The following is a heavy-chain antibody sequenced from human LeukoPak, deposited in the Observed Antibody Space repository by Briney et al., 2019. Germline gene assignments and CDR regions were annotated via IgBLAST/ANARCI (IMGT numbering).Heavy chain of an antibody. CDR2: MNPNSANT. J-gene: IGHJ6*02. D-gene: IGHD2-2*01. Sequence: ALVKVSCTASGYTFTTYDINWVRQATGQGLEWMGWMNPNSANTGYAQKFQGRVTMTRNTSISTAYMELSSLRSEDTAVYYCARVPAGDYYYGMDVWGQGTTVTVSS. V-gene: IGHV1-8*01. CDR3: ARVPAGDYYYGMDV. CDR1: GYTFTTYD.